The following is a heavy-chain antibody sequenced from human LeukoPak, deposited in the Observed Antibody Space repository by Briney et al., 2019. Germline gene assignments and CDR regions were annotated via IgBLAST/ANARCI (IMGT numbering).Heavy chain of an antibody. D-gene: IGHD6-19*01. CDR1: GYTFTGYC. CDR3: ARPRDSSGNEVFDY. V-gene: IGHV1-2*04. J-gene: IGHJ4*02. CDR2: INPNSGGT. Sequence: ASVKVSCKASGYTFTGYCMHWVRQAPGQGLEWMGWINPNSGGTNYAQKFQGWVTMTRDTSISTAYMELSRLRSDDTAVYYCARPRDSSGNEVFDYWGQGTLVTVSS.